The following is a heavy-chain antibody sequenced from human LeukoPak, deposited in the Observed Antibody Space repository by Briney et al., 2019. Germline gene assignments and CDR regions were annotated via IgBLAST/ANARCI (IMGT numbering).Heavy chain of an antibody. CDR3: ARDHDYGPDY. V-gene: IGHV1-2*02. J-gene: IGHJ4*02. CDR1: GYTSTVHY. CDR2: IKPDSGAT. Sequence: GASVKVSCKASGYTSTVHYMHWLRQAPGQGLEWMGWIKPDSGATNFAQNFQGRVTMTSDTSINTAYMELSSLTSDDTAMYYCARDHDYGPDYWGQGTLVTVSA. D-gene: IGHD4/OR15-4a*01.